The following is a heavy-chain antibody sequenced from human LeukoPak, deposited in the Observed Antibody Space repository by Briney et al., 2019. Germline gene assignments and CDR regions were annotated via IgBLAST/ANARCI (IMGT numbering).Heavy chain of an antibody. CDR3: AKGRRPVVVPAAHDWFDP. CDR2: ISYDGSNK. D-gene: IGHD2-2*01. V-gene: IGHV3-30*18. CDR1: GFTFSSYG. J-gene: IGHJ5*02. Sequence: PGGSLRLSCAASGFTFSSYGMHWVRQAPGKGLEWVAVISYDGSNKYYADSVKGRFTISRDNSKNTLYLQMNSLRAEDTAVYYCAKGRRPVVVPAAHDWFDPWGQGTLVTVSS.